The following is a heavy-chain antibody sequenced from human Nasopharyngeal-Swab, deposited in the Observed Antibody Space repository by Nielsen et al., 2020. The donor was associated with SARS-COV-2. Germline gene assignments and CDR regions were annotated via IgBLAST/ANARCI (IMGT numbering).Heavy chain of an antibody. D-gene: IGHD2-2*01. CDR3: AREYCSSTSCYGDWFDP. J-gene: IGHJ5*02. CDR1: GFTFDDYG. V-gene: IGHV3-20*04. Sequence: GESLKISCAGSGFTFDDYGMNWVRQAPGKGLEWVSGINWNSGDTAYADSVKGRFTISRDNAKNSLYLQMNSLRAEDTAVYYCAREYCSSTSCYGDWFDPWGQGTLVTVSS. CDR2: INWNSGDT.